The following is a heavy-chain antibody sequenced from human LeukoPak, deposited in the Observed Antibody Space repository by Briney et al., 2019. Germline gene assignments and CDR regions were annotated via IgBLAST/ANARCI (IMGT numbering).Heavy chain of an antibody. J-gene: IGHJ4*02. Sequence: GGSLRLSCAASGFTFSNYGMSWVRQAPGKGLEWVSAISGSGSSTYYADSVKGRFTISRDNSKNTLYLQMNSLRAEDTAVYYCAKWYSSGWYASFDYWGQGTLATVSS. CDR3: AKWYSSGWYASFDY. CDR1: GFTFSNYG. D-gene: IGHD6-19*01. V-gene: IGHV3-23*01. CDR2: ISGSGSST.